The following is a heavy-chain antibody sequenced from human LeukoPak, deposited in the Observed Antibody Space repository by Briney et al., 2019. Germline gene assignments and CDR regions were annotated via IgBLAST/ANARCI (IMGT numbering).Heavy chain of an antibody. CDR1: GGSFSDYY. CDR2: INHSRST. V-gene: IGHV4-34*01. CDR3: ARDGRYYDSSGYIRGFDY. J-gene: IGHJ4*02. Sequence: PSETLSLTCAVYGGSFSDYYWSWVRQPPGKGLEWLGEINHSRSTNYNPALKSRGTISVGTSKNQYYLKLSSVTAAETAVYYCARDGRYYDSSGYIRGFDYWGQGTLVTVSS. D-gene: IGHD3-22*01.